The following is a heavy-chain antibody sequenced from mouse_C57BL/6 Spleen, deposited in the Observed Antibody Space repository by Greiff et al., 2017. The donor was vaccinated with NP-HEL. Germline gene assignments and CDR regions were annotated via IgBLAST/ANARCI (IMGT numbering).Heavy chain of an antibody. J-gene: IGHJ4*01. V-gene: IGHV1-82*01. CDR3: ASHNWDEEDYYAMDY. D-gene: IGHD4-1*02. CDR1: GYAFSSSW. Sequence: VQLQQSGPELVKPGASVKISCKASGYAFSSSWMNWVKQRPGKGLEWIGRIYPGDGDTNYNGKFKGKATLTEDKSSSTAYMQLSSLTSEDSAVYCCASHNWDEEDYYAMDYWGQGTSVTVSS. CDR2: IYPGDGDT.